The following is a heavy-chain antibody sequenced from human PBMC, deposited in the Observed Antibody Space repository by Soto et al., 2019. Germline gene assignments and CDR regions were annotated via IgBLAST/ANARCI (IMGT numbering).Heavy chain of an antibody. CDR3: ARRKERSGPHYFDS. V-gene: IGHV1-8*01. D-gene: IGHD1-1*01. CDR2: MNPYNGNA. CDR1: GYTFITYD. J-gene: IGHJ4*02. Sequence: ASVKVSFKASGYTFITYDINWVRQAPGQGLEWMGWMNPYNGNAGYAQKFQGRVTMTRNTSISTAYMELTSLKSNDTAVYFCARRKERSGPHYFDSWGQGTLVTV.